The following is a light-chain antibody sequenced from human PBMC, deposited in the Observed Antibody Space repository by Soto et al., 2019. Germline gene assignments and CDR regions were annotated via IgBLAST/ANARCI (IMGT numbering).Light chain of an antibody. J-gene: IGKJ1*01. CDR3: QQYDSWPAVT. CDR1: QSVSSY. Sequence: EIVSTHSPATLSVSPGEKPTLSSRPSQSVSSYLAWYQQKPGQAPRLLIYGASSRATGIPDRFSGSGSGTEFTLTISRLQSEDFAVYYCQQYDSWPAVTFGPGTKVDIK. V-gene: IGKV3-15*01. CDR2: GAS.